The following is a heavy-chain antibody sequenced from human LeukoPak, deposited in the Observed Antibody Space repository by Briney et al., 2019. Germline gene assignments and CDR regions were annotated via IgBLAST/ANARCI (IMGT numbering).Heavy chain of an antibody. J-gene: IGHJ4*02. D-gene: IGHD1-26*01. V-gene: IGHV3-7*01. Sequence: TGGSLGLSCVVSGFTFSNYWMSWVRQAPGKGLEWVANIKQDGSEKLSVDSVKGRFTISRDNSKNTLYLQMNSLRAEDTAVYYCARQVGALFYRGQGTLVTVSS. CDR2: IKQDGSEK. CDR1: GFTFSNYW. CDR3: ARQVGALFY.